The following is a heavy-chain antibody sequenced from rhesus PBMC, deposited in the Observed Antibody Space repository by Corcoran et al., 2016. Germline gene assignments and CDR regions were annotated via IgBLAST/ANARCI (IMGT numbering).Heavy chain of an antibody. D-gene: IGHD6-25*01. V-gene: IGHV4-80*01. CDR2: INGNSGST. CDR1: GGSFSSYW. J-gene: IGHJ6*01. Sequence: QVQLQESGPGLVKPSETLSLTCAVSGGSFSSYWWSWIRQPPGKGLEWIGEINGNSGSTNYNPSLKSRVTISTDTSKNQFSLKVSSVTAADTAVYYCARDSAAAGTTYFDNWGQGVVVTVSS. CDR3: ARDSAAAGTTYFDN.